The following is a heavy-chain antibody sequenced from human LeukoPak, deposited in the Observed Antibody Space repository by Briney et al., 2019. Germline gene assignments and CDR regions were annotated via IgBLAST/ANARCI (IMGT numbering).Heavy chain of an antibody. Sequence: GGSLRLSCAVSGLIVSTNYMSWVRQAPGKGLEWVSVIYSGGGTYYADSVRGRFTISRDNSKNTLYLQMNSLRAEDTAVYYCAKEDYYDSSGYYDYWGQGTLVTVSS. D-gene: IGHD3-22*01. CDR1: GLIVSTNY. J-gene: IGHJ4*02. V-gene: IGHV3-53*01. CDR3: AKEDYYDSSGYYDY. CDR2: IYSGGGT.